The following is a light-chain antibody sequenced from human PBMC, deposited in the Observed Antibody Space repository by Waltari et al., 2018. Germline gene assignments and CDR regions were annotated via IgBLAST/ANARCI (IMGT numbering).Light chain of an antibody. J-gene: IGLJ3*02. CDR2: TSN. CDR3: ASWDDGLNGWM. Sequence: QSVLNQPPSVSAIPGQRVTIPCSGANSNIGSNFVLCFQQAPQMAPKLLIHTSNQRPSGVPDRFSGSRSGTSASLAISGLQSEDEADYYCASWDDGLNGWMFGGGTKVTVL. V-gene: IGLV1-44*01. CDR1: NSNIGSNF.